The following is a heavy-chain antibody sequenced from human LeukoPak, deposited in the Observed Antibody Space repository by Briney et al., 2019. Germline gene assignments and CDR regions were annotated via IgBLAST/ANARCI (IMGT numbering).Heavy chain of an antibody. CDR1: GGSISSGGYS. D-gene: IGHD5-24*01. CDR2: IYHSGST. CDR3: ARGPYGYNPFDY. J-gene: IGHJ4*02. V-gene: IGHV4-30-2*01. Sequence: SQTLSLTCAVSGGSISSGGYSWSWIRQPPGTGLEWIGYIYHSGSTYYNPSLKSRVTISVDRSKNQFSLKLSSVTAADTAVYYCARGPYGYNPFDYWGQGTLVTVSS.